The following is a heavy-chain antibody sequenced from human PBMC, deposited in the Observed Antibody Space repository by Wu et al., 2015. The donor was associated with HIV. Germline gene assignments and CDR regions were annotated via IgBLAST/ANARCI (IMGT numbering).Heavy chain of an antibody. D-gene: IGHD3-10*01. CDR2: IRVNNGNT. Sequence: QIQLAQSGPEMKKPGASVKVSCTASGYSFSNSALSWVRQAPGRGPETLGYIRVNNGNTNYAQNVQGRVSMTTDTFTDTAYLELKSLRPDDTAIYYCARVGPERGESFDLVGAQGTKVIVSS. J-gene: IGHJ3*01. V-gene: IGHV1-18*01. CDR1: GYSFSNSA. CDR3: ARVGPERGESFDLV.